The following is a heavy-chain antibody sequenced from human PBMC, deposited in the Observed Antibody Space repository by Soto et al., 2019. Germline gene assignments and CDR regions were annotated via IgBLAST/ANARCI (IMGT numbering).Heavy chain of an antibody. Sequence: PGGSLRLSCAASGFTFSSYGMHWVRQAPGKGLEWVAVISYDGSNKYYADSVKGRFTISRDNSKNTLYLQMNSLRAEDTAVYYCAKEGQQLVNRSYYYYGMDVWGQGTTVTVSS. V-gene: IGHV3-30*18. CDR1: GFTFSSYG. J-gene: IGHJ6*02. D-gene: IGHD6-13*01. CDR2: ISYDGSNK. CDR3: AKEGQQLVNRSYYYYGMDV.